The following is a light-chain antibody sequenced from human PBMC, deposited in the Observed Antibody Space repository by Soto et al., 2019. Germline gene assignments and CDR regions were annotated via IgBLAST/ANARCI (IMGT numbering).Light chain of an antibody. CDR2: DVS. Sequence: QSALTQPRSVSGSPGQSVTISCTGTSSDVGGYNYVSWYQQHTGKAPKLMIYDVSKRPSGVPDPFSGSKSGNTASLTISGLQAEDEADYSCCSYAGSNTLLFGGGTKVTVL. J-gene: IGLJ2*01. CDR1: SSDVGGYNY. V-gene: IGLV2-11*01. CDR3: CSYAGSNTLL.